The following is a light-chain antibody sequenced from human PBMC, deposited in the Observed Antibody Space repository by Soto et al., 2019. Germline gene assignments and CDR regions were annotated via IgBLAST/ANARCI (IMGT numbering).Light chain of an antibody. CDR2: GAS. J-gene: IGKJ1*01. Sequence: EIVLTQSPGTLSLSPGERATLSCRASQSVGSNYLAWYQQKPGQAPRLLIYGASSRATVIPDRFSGSGSGTDFTLTISRLEPEDFAVYYCQQYGSSPRTFGQGTKVEIK. CDR3: QQYGSSPRT. CDR1: QSVGSNY. V-gene: IGKV3-20*01.